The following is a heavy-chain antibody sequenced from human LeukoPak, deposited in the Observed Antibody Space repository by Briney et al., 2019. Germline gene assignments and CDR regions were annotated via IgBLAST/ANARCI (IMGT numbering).Heavy chain of an antibody. CDR2: IKPDGSGK. CDR1: GFIYSSFW. V-gene: IGHV3-7*03. CDR3: ARSRWPEDY. D-gene: IGHD4-23*01. J-gene: IGHJ4*02. Sequence: GGSLRLSCAASGFIYSSFWMSWVRQAPGKGLEWVANIKPDGSGKNYVDSVRGRFTISRDNAKNSLYLQMNSVRVEDSAVYYCARSRWPEDYWGQGTLVTVSS.